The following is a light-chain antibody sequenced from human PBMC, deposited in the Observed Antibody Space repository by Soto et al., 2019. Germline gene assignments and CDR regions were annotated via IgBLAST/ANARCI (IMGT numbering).Light chain of an antibody. J-gene: IGKJ1*01. CDR1: QSVSSNY. CDR2: GAS. CDR3: QQYGSSPWT. Sequence: EIVLTQSPGTLSLSPGERATLSCRASQSVSSNYLAWYQQKPGQAPRLLIYGASSRATGIPDRFSGSGSGTDCTLTISRLEPEDFEVYYCQQYGSSPWTFGQGTNVEIK. V-gene: IGKV3-20*01.